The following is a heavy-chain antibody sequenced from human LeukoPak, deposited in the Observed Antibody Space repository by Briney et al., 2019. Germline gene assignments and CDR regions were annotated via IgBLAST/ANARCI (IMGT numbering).Heavy chain of an antibody. D-gene: IGHD3-9*01. V-gene: IGHV3-33*01. J-gene: IGHJ4*02. CDR2: IWFDGSNK. Sequence: GGSLRLSCAASGFTFSAYGMHWVRQAPGKGLEWVAVIWFDGSNKYYADSVKGRFTISRDNSKNTLYLQMNSLRAEDTAVYYCARVQNYDILTGYIFDYWGQGTLVTVSS. CDR1: GFTFSAYG. CDR3: ARVQNYDILTGYIFDY.